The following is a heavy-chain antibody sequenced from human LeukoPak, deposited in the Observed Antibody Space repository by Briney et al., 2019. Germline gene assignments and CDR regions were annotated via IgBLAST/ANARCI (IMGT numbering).Heavy chain of an antibody. D-gene: IGHD6-13*01. CDR2: ISSYNGNT. CDR1: GYTFPTYG. J-gene: IGHJ6*03. CDR3: ARTAAACTFYYYYYMDV. V-gene: IGHV1-18*01. Sequence: ASVKVSCKSSGYTFPTYGISWMRQATGQALEWMGWISSYNGNTMYAQKLQGRVTMTTDTSTNTAYMELRSLRSDDSAVYYCARTAAACTFYYYYYMDVWGKGTTVTVSS.